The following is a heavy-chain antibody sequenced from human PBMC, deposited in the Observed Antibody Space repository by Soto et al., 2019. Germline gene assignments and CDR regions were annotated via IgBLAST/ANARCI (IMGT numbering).Heavy chain of an antibody. J-gene: IGHJ5*02. CDR1: GGSFSGYY. CDR2: INHSGST. D-gene: IGHD6-6*01. Sequence: PSETLSLTCAVYGGSFSGYYWSWIRQPPGKGLEWIGEINHSGSTNYNPSLKSRVTISVDTSKNQFSLKLSSVTAADTAVYYCARGSWGLQQLGWFDPWGQGTLVTVSS. V-gene: IGHV4-34*01. CDR3: ARGSWGLQQLGWFDP.